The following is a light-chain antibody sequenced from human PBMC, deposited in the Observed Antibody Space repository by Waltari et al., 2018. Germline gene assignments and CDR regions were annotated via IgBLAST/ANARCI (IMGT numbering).Light chain of an antibody. J-gene: IGLJ3*02. CDR3: QTGGHGTWV. CDR2: VNSDGSH. V-gene: IGLV4-69*01. CDR1: SGHSSTV. Sequence: QLVLTQSPSASASLGASVKLTCTLSSGHSSTVIAWLQQQPEKGPRFLMKVNSDGSHRKGDGIPDRFSGSSSGAERYLSISSLQSEDEVDYFCQTGGHGTWVFGGGTKLTVL.